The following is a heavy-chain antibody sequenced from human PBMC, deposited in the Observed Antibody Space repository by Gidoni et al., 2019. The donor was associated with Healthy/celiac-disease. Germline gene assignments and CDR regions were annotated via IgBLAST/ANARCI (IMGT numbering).Heavy chain of an antibody. D-gene: IGHD2-2*01. CDR3: ARDGRGYCSSTSCSILYYYGMDV. CDR1: GYTFTSYA. Sequence: QVQLVQSGAEVKKPGASVKVSCKPSGYTFTSYAMHWVRQAPGQRLEWMGWINAGNGNTKYSQKFQGRVTITRDTSASTAYMELSSLRSEDTAVYYCARDGRGYCSSTSCSILYYYGMDVWGQGTTVTVSS. CDR2: INAGNGNT. V-gene: IGHV1-3*01. J-gene: IGHJ6*02.